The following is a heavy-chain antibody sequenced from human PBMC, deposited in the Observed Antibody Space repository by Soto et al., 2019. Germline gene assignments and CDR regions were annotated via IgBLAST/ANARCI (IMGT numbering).Heavy chain of an antibody. CDR3: AREGTATGSSWLYYYYYYMDV. Sequence: QVQLVQSGAEVKKPGASLKVSCKASAYTFTSYAMHWVRQAPGQRLEWMGWINAGNGNTKYSQKFQGRVTITRDTSATAAYMELSGIRSEDKAVYYCAREGTATGSSWLYYYYYYMDVWGKGTTVTVSS. CDR2: INAGNGNT. J-gene: IGHJ6*03. CDR1: AYTFTSYA. D-gene: IGHD6-13*01. V-gene: IGHV1-3*01.